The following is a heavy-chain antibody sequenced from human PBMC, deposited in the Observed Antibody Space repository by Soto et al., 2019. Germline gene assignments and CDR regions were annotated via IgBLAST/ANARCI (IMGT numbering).Heavy chain of an antibody. CDR3: TRAAWFPYLSFY. Sequence: EGSLRLSCAASGFTFSRFELHWVRQAPEKGLEWISYISSSGSTAYYASSVEGRFTISRDNANNSVYLQMDSLRAEDTALYYCTRAAWFPYLSFYWGQGALVTVSS. CDR2: ISSSGSTA. V-gene: IGHV3-48*03. D-gene: IGHD3-10*01. CDR1: GFTFSRFE. J-gene: IGHJ4*02.